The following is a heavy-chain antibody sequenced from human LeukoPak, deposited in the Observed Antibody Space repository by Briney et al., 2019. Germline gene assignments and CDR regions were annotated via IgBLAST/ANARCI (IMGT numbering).Heavy chain of an antibody. CDR3: AKGSKGVVFTRDHYIDV. Sequence: GGSLRLSCAASGFTFSSYSMNWVRQAPGKGLEWVAVISYDGSNKYYADSVKGRFTISRDNSKNTLYLQMNSLRAEDTAVYYCAKGSKGVVFTRDHYIDVWGKGTTVTISS. D-gene: IGHD3-3*01. CDR1: GFTFSSYS. CDR2: ISYDGSNK. J-gene: IGHJ6*03. V-gene: IGHV3-30*18.